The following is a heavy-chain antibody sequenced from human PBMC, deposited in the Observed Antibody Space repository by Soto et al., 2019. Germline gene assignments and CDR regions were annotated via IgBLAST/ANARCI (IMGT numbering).Heavy chain of an antibody. V-gene: IGHV4-4*07. D-gene: IGHD1-26*01. CDR2: IYTSGST. CDR3: ARTVGAAYYFDF. CDR1: GDSMTKYY. Sequence: QVQLQESGPGLVKPSETLSLTCNVSGDSMTKYYWSWIRQPAGKGLEWIGRIYTSGSTNYNPSLKSRVTMSIYTSNNHFSLSLKSVTAADTAMYYCARTVGAAYYFDFWGQGALVTVSS. J-gene: IGHJ4*02.